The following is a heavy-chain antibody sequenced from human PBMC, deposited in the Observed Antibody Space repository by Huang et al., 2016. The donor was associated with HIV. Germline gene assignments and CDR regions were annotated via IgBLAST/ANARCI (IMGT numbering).Heavy chain of an antibody. J-gene: IGHJ4*02. V-gene: IGHV3-48*01. Sequence: EVQLVESGGGLAQPGGSLRLSCVASGYTFSTYRMKWVCQAPGKGMEWVSYISKTSGATSYEESVKGRFTVSRDNVKNSLYLQMNRLRVEDTAMYYCVRDSSSGLQLRYWGQGALVIVS. CDR3: VRDSSSGLQLRY. CDR1: GYTFSTYR. CDR2: ISKTSGAT. D-gene: IGHD3-22*01.